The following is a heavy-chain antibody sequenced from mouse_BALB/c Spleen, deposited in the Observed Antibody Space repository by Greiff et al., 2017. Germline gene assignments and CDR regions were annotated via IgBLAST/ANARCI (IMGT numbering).Heavy chain of an antibody. V-gene: IGHV3-8*02. D-gene: IGHD1-1*01. CDR2: ISYSGST. CDR3: ARSGYYGSGYFDV. CDR1: GDSITSGY. J-gene: IGHJ1*01. Sequence: EVQLVESGPSLVKPSQTLSLTCSVTGDSITSGYWNWIRKFPGNKLEYMGYISYSGSTYYNPSLKSRISITRDTSKNQYYLQLNSVTTEDTATYYCARSGYYGSGYFDVWGAGTTVTVSS.